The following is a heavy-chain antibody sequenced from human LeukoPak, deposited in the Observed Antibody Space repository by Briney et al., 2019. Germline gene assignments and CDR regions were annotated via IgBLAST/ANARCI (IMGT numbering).Heavy chain of an antibody. CDR3: AKDGGYYYYYMDV. V-gene: IGHV3-23*01. CDR1: GFTFSSYA. CDR2: ISGSGAST. Sequence: PGGSLRLSCAACGFTFSSYAMSWVRQAPGKGLEWVSAISGSGASTSYADSVKGRFTISRYNSKNTLYLQMNSLRAEDTAVYYCAKDGGYYYYYMDVWGKGTTVTVSS. D-gene: IGHD3-16*01. J-gene: IGHJ6*03.